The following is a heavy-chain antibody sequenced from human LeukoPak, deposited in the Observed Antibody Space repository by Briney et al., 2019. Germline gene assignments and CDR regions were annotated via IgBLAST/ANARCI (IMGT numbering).Heavy chain of an antibody. CDR3: ARDLDRLLWFGELPPSYYYGMDV. J-gene: IGHJ6*04. Sequence: GASVKVSCKASGYTFTSYYMHWVRQAPGQGLEWMGIINPSGGSTSYAQKFQGRVTMTRDTSTSTVYMELSSLRSEDTAVYYCARDLDRLLWFGELPPSYYYGMDVWGKGTTVTVPS. D-gene: IGHD3-10*01. CDR2: INPSGGST. CDR1: GYTFTSYY. V-gene: IGHV1-46*01.